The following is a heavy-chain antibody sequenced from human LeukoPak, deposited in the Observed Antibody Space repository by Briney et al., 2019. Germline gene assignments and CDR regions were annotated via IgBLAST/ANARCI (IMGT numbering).Heavy chain of an antibody. V-gene: IGHV3-48*04. Sequence: GSLRLSCAASGFTFSSYAMSWVRQAPGKGLEWVSYISSSGSTIYYADSVKGRFTISRDNAKNSLYLQMNSLRAEDTAVYYCARVQGRKGWNQYWGQGTLVTVSS. J-gene: IGHJ4*02. CDR3: ARVQGRKGWNQY. CDR2: ISSSGSTI. D-gene: IGHD1-1*01. CDR1: GFTFSSYA.